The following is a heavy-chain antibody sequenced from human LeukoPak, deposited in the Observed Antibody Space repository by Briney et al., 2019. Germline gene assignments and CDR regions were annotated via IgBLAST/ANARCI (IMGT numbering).Heavy chain of an antibody. CDR1: GGSISNYY. CDR2: IYYTGNT. J-gene: IGHJ4*02. V-gene: IGHV4-59*08. D-gene: IGHD3-10*01. Sequence: SETLSLTCTVSGGSISNYYWSWIRQSPGKGLEWIGYIYYTGNTNYNPSLEGRVIISVDTSKNQFSLKLSSVTAADTAVYYCAWTGFGESDKCFDYWGQGTLVTVSS. CDR3: AWTGFGESDKCFDY.